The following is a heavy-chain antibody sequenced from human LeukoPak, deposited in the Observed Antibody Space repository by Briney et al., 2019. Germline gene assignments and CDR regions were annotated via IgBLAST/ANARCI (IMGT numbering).Heavy chain of an antibody. CDR3: AREESLLQQSYLDY. Sequence: GGSLGLSCAASGFTFSSYEMNWVRQAPGKGLEWVSYISSSGSTIYYADSVKGRFTISRDNAKNSLYLQMNSLRAEDTAVYYCAREESLLQQSYLDYWGQGTLVTVSS. J-gene: IGHJ4*02. CDR2: ISSSGSTI. D-gene: IGHD6-13*01. CDR1: GFTFSSYE. V-gene: IGHV3-48*03.